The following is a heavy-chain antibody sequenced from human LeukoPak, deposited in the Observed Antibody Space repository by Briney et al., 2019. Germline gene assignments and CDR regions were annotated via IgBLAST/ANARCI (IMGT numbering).Heavy chain of an antibody. CDR3: AKDLQHRTYYYDSSGYSVD. D-gene: IGHD3-22*01. J-gene: IGHJ4*02. V-gene: IGHV3-23*01. CDR1: GFTFSSYA. CDR2: ISGSGGST. Sequence: PGGSLRLSCAASGFTFSSYAMSWVRQAPAKGLEWVSAISGSGGSTYYADSVQGRFTISRDNSKNTLYLQMNSLRAEDTAVYYCAKDLQHRTYYYDSSGYSVDWGQGTLVTVSS.